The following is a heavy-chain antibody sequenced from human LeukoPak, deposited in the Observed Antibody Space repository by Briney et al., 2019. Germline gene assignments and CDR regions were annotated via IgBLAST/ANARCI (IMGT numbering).Heavy chain of an antibody. CDR2: FFHSGST. V-gene: IGHV4-4*02. CDR3: TRGSIAYYYMDV. CDR1: GGSISSSYW. D-gene: IGHD3-22*01. Sequence: SGTLSLTCAVSGGSISSSYWWSWVRQPPGKGLEWIGEFFHSGSTNYNPSLKSRVTISVDTSKNQFSLKLSSVTAADTAVYYCTRGSIAYYYMDVWGKGTTVTISS. J-gene: IGHJ6*03.